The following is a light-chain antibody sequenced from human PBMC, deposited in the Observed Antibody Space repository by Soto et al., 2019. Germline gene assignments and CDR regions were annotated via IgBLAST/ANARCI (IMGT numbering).Light chain of an antibody. CDR3: QQYGRPPYT. V-gene: IGKV3-15*01. CDR2: GAS. Sequence: EVLMTQSQGTLSVSPGERVTVSCRASQSIGSNLAWYQQKPGQAPRLLIYGASTRVIGVPDRFSGGRSGTEFTLTISSLQSEDIAVYFCQQYGRPPYTFGQGTRLEIK. CDR1: QSIGSN. J-gene: IGKJ2*01.